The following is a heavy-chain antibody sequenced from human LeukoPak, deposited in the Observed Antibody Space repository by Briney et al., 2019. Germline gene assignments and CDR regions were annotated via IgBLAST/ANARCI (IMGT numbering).Heavy chain of an antibody. CDR1: GFTFSSYA. CDR3: ARAAGAFWSGYPFDY. J-gene: IGHJ4*02. CDR2: ISSSGSTI. V-gene: IGHV3-11*04. D-gene: IGHD3-3*01. Sequence: GGSLRLSCAASGFTFSSYAMSWIRQAPGKGLEWVSYISSSGSTIYYADSVKGRFTISRDNAKNSLYLQMNSLRAEDTAVYYCARAAGAFWSGYPFDYWGQGTLVTVSS.